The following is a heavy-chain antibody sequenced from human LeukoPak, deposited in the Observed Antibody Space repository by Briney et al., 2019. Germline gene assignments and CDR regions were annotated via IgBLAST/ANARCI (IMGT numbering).Heavy chain of an antibody. J-gene: IGHJ6*03. D-gene: IGHD5-18*01. CDR2: IKQDGSEK. Sequence: GGSLRLSCAASGFTFSSYWMSWVRQAPGKGLEWVANIKQDGSEKYYVDSVKGRFTISRDNSKNTLYLQTNSLRAEDTAVYYCAKGGYSNGRYYYYYYMDVWGEGTTVTVSS. CDR1: GFTFSSYW. CDR3: AKGGYSNGRYYYYYYMDV. V-gene: IGHV3-7*03.